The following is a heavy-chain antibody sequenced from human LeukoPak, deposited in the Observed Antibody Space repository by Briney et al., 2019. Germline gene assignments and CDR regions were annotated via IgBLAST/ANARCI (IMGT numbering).Heavy chain of an antibody. CDR1: GGSISSGGYY. CDR2: IYHSGST. Sequence: SETLSLTCTVSGGSISSGGYYWSWIRQPPGKGLEWIGYIYHSGSTYYNPSLKSRVTISVDRSKNQFSLKLSSVTAADTAVYYCATPTQLQLWPPYGMDVWGQGTTVTVSS. D-gene: IGHD5-18*01. CDR3: ATPTQLQLWPPYGMDV. J-gene: IGHJ6*02. V-gene: IGHV4-30-2*01.